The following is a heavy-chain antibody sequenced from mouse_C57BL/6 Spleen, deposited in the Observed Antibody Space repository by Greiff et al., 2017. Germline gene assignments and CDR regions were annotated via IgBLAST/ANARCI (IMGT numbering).Heavy chain of an antibody. Sequence: EVHLVESGGGLVKPGGSLKLSCAASGFTFSDYGMHWVRQAPEKGLEWVAYISSGSSTIYYADTVKGRFTISRDNAKNTLFLQMTSLRSEDTAMYYCARDGYYVLDYWGQGTSVTVSS. J-gene: IGHJ4*01. CDR3: ARDGYYVLDY. CDR2: ISSGSSTI. V-gene: IGHV5-17*01. D-gene: IGHD2-3*01. CDR1: GFTFSDYG.